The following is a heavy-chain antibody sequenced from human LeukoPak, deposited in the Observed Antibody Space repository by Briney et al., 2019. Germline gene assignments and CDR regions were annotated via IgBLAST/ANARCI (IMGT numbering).Heavy chain of an antibody. V-gene: IGHV1-69*04. J-gene: IGHJ4*02. D-gene: IGHD6-6*01. CDR2: IIPILGIA. CDR1: GGTFSSYA. CDR3: ARQIAARPLDY. Sequence: ASARVSCKASGGTFSSYAISWVRQAPGQGLEWMGRIIPILGIANYAQKFQGRVTITADKSTSTAYMELSSLRSEDTAVYYCARQIAARPLDYWGQGTLVTVSS.